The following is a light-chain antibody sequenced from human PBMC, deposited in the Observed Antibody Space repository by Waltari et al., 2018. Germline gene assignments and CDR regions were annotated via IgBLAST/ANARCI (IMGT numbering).Light chain of an antibody. CDR3: QQSYSTPYT. CDR1: QSISSY. CDR2: AAS. J-gene: IGKJ2*01. Sequence: DIQMTPSPSSLSASLGARVTITCRASQSISSYLNWYQQKPGKAPKLLIYAASSLQSGVPSRFSGSGSGTDFTLTISSLQPEDFATYYCQQSYSTPYTFGQGTKLEIK. V-gene: IGKV1-39*01.